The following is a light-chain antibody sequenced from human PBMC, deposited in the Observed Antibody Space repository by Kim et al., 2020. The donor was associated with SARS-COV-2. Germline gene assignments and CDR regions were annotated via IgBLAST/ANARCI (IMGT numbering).Light chain of an antibody. CDR1: QSVSSK. CDR2: GPS. V-gene: IGKV3-15*01. J-gene: IGKJ1*01. CDR3: QQYNKWPLT. Sequence: EIVMTQSPATLSVSPGERATLSCRASQSVSSKLAWYQQKPGQAPRLLISGPSPRATGIPARFSGSGSGTDFTLTISSLQSEDFGVYYCQQYNKWPLTFGPATKVDI.